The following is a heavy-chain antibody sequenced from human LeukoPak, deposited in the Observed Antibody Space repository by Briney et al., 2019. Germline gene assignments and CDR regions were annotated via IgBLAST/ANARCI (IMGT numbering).Heavy chain of an antibody. Sequence: GGSLRLSCAASGFTFSSYGMHWVRQAPGKGLEWVAFIRYDGSNKYYADSVKGRFTISRDNSKNTLYLQMNSLRAEDTAVYYCAKDTPKLEAGDDAFDIWGQGTMVTVSS. CDR2: IRYDGSNK. D-gene: IGHD1-1*01. J-gene: IGHJ3*02. V-gene: IGHV3-30*02. CDR1: GFTFSSYG. CDR3: AKDTPKLEAGDDAFDI.